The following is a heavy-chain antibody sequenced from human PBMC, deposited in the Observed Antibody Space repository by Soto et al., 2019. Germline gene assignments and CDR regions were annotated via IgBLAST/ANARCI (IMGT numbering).Heavy chain of an antibody. Sequence: QVQLQQWGAGLLKPSETLSLTCAVYGGSFSGYYWSWIRQPPGKGLEWIGEINHSGSTNYNPSLKSRVTISVDTSKNQFSLKLSSVTAADTAVYYCARATYSGSYQNWFDPWGQGTLVTVSS. CDR2: INHSGST. J-gene: IGHJ5*02. V-gene: IGHV4-34*01. CDR1: GGSFSGYY. D-gene: IGHD1-26*01. CDR3: ARATYSGSYQNWFDP.